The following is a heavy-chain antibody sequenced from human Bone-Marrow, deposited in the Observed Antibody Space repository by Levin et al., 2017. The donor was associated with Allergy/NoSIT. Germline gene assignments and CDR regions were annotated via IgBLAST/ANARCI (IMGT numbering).Heavy chain of an antibody. V-gene: IGHV3-33*01. CDR2: IWYDGTTK. J-gene: IGHJ4*02. CDR1: GFSFSNSG. CDR3: ARGTGGYSPSDYFDH. D-gene: IGHD5-12*01. Sequence: GESLKISCAASGFSFSNSGIHWVRQAPGKGLEWVALIWYDGTTKYYAESVRGRFTLSRDNSKNTLYLQMNSLRTEDTAVYYCARGTGGYSPSDYFDHWGQGALVTVSS.